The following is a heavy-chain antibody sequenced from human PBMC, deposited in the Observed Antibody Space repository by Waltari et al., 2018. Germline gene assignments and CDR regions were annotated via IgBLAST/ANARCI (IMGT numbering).Heavy chain of an antibody. V-gene: IGHV3-48*01. CDR2: VSYDARTI. CDR1: GFTFSTYS. Sequence: EVQLVESGGGLAQPGGSLTLSCVASGFTFSTYSMNWVRQTPGKGLEVMVYVSYDARTIAYADSVRGRFTISRDNAKNSLYHQMNSLGAEDTAVYYCARGKSRESNYRWGWFDPWGQGTLVTVSS. CDR3: ARGKSRESNYRWGWFDP. J-gene: IGHJ5*02. D-gene: IGHD1-26*01.